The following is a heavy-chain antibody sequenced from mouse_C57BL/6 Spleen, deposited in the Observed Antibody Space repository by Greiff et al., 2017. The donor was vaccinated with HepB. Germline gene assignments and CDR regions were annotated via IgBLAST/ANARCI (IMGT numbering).Heavy chain of an antibody. CDR1: GFTFSSYA. CDR3: AREGGYYYGRAWFAY. V-gene: IGHV5-4*01. J-gene: IGHJ3*01. Sequence: EVMLVESGGGLVKPGGSLKLSCAASGFTFSSYAMSWVRQTPEKRLEWVATISDGGSYTYYPDNVKGRFTISRDNAKNNLYLQMSHRKSEDTAMYYCAREGGYYYGRAWFAYWGQGTLVTVSA. D-gene: IGHD1-1*01. CDR2: ISDGGSYT.